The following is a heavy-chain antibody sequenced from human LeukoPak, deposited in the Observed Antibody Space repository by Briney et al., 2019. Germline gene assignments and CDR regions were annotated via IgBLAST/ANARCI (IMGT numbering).Heavy chain of an antibody. CDR2: ISGSGGST. CDR3: AKGVRRSSDYSSPVDY. Sequence: RSGGSLRLSCAASGVSFSGCVMSWVRQAPGKGLEWVSAISGSGGSTYYADSVKGRFTISRDSSRNTLYLQMNSLRAEDTAVYYCAKGVRRSSDYSSPVDYWGQGTLVTVSS. CDR1: GVSFSGCV. V-gene: IGHV3-23*01. J-gene: IGHJ4*02. D-gene: IGHD3-22*01.